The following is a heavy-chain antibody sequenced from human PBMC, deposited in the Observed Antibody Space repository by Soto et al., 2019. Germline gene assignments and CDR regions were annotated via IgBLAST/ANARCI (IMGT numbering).Heavy chain of an antibody. CDR3: AKDRGIIVKAGDAIDV. V-gene: IGHV3-23*01. CDR2: ITGSGDYT. D-gene: IGHD3-16*02. Sequence: SGGSLRLSCAASGFTFSNYAMSWVRQAPGKGLEWVSSITGSGDYTYYADSVKGRFTISRDNSKNTLYLQMNSLRAEDTAVYYCAKDRGIIVKAGDAIDVWGQGTKVTVSS. CDR1: GFTFSNYA. J-gene: IGHJ3*01.